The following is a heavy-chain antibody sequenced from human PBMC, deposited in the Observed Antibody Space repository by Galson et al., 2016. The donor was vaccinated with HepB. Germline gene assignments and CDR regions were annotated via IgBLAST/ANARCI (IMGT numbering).Heavy chain of an antibody. J-gene: IGHJ5*02. CDR3: ATNILVRGVTNWFDP. V-gene: IGHV1-2*02. CDR1: GYTFIDYY. D-gene: IGHD3-10*01. CDR2: INPSSGGP. Sequence: SVKVSCKAAGYTFIDYYIHWVRQAPGQGLEWMGWINPSSGGPKYAQKFQGRVTMTRDTSIITAYMEVSRLTSDDTALYYCATNILVRGVTNWFDPWGQGTLVTVSS.